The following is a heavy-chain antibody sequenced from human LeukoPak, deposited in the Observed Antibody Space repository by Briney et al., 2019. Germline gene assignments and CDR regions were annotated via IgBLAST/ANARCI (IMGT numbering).Heavy chain of an antibody. J-gene: IGHJ4*02. V-gene: IGHV4-34*01. CDR2: INHSGSP. D-gene: IGHD1-26*01. CDR3: ARGIVAATTYPY. Sequence: SETLSLTCAVYGGSFSGYYLSWIRQPPGKGLEWIGEINHSGSPNYNPSLKSRVTISVDTSKTQFSLKQSYVTAPDTAAYYCARGIVAATTYPYWGQGTLDTVSS. CDR1: GGSFSGYY.